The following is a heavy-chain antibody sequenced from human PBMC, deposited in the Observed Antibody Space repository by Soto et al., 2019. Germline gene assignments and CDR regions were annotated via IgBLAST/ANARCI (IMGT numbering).Heavy chain of an antibody. Sequence: LSLTCAVSGYSISSNNWWGWIRQSPGKGLEWIGYIYYSGSTYYNPSLKSRVTMSVDTSKNQFSLRLSSVTAVDTAVYYCARTGRYGGNEFDYWGQGTQVTVSS. D-gene: IGHD2-15*01. CDR2: IYYSGST. V-gene: IGHV4-28*01. CDR3: ARTGRYGGNEFDY. J-gene: IGHJ4*02. CDR1: GYSISSNNW.